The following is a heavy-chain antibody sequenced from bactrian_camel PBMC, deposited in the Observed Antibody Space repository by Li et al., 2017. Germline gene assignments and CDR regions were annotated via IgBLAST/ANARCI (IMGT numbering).Heavy chain of an antibody. J-gene: IGHJ4*01. D-gene: IGHD7*01. Sequence: HVQLVESGGGSVQAGGSLRLSCAASGRTYGRNCMAWFRQAPGKEREGVAAIDTGDGSTYYLNSVEGRFTISHDNAKNTLYLQMNSLKPEDTAMYYCAADPVAGANCDTNLDFRSRARGPRSPSP. CDR1: GRTYGRNC. CDR2: IDTGDGST. V-gene: IGHV3S54*01.